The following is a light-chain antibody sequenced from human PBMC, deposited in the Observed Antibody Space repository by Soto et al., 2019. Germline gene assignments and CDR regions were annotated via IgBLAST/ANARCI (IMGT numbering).Light chain of an antibody. CDR2: GAS. Sequence: EIVSTQSPRTLSLSPGERATLSCRASQSVSSSYLAWYQQKPGPAPRLLIYGASSRATGIPARFSGSGSGTDFTLTISSLEPDVFAVYYCQQHSSSPLPFAGGTKVDIK. J-gene: IGKJ4*01. V-gene: IGKV3-20*01. CDR1: QSVSSSY. CDR3: QQHSSSPLP.